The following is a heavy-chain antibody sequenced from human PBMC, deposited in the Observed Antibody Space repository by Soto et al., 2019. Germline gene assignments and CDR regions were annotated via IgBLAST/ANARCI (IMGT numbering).Heavy chain of an antibody. D-gene: IGHD6-6*01. V-gene: IGHV4-59*01. Sequence: PSETLSLTCTVSGGSISSYYWSWIRQPPGKGLEWIGYIYYSGSTNYNPSLKSRVTISVDTSKNQFSLKLSSVTAADTAVYYCARDQGGIAARGGMDFWGQGTTVTVSS. CDR1: GGSISSYY. CDR2: IYYSGST. J-gene: IGHJ6*02. CDR3: ARDQGGIAARGGMDF.